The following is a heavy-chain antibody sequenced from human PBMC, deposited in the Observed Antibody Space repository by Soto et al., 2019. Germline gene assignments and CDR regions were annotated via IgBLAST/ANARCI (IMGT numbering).Heavy chain of an antibody. CDR1: GGTFSSYA. CDR3: ARDCYGSGSYYNQGY. J-gene: IGHJ4*02. CDR2: IIPIFGTA. Sequence: SVKVSCKASGGTFSSYAISWVRQAPGQGLEWMGGIIPIFGTANYAQKFQGGVTITADESTSTAYMELSSLRSEDTAVYYCARDCYGSGSYYNQGYWGQGTLVTVSS. D-gene: IGHD3-10*01. V-gene: IGHV1-69*13.